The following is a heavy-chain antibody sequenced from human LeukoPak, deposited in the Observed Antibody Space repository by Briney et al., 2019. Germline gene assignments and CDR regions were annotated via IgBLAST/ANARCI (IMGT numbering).Heavy chain of an antibody. V-gene: IGHV4-4*07. CDR2: IYTSGST. J-gene: IGHJ6*03. D-gene: IGHD3-3*01. CDR3: ARIITIFGVVGYYMDV. CDR1: GGSISSCY. Sequence: SETLSLTCTVSGGSISSCYWSWIRQPAGKGLEWIGRIYTSGSTNYNPSLKSRVTMSVDTSKNQFSLKLSSVTAADTAVYYCARIITIFGVVGYYMDVWGKGTTVTVSS.